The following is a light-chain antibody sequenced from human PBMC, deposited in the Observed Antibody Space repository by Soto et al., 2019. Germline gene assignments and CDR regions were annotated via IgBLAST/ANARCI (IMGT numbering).Light chain of an antibody. V-gene: IGKV4-1*01. J-gene: IGKJ4*01. CDR3: QQYYSTPLT. Sequence: DIVMTQSPDSLAVSLGERANINCKSSQSVLYSSNNKNYLDWYQQKPGQPPKLLINWASTRESGVPDRFSGSGSGTDFTLTIGSLQAEDVAVYYCQQYYSTPLTFCGGTKVEIK. CDR1: QSVLYSSNNKNY. CDR2: WAS.